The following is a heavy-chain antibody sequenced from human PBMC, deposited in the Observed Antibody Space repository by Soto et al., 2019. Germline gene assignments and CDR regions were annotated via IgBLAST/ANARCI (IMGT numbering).Heavy chain of an antibody. CDR3: ARHSYCSSTSCYYYYGMDV. D-gene: IGHD2-2*01. CDR1: GYSFTNYW. J-gene: IGHJ6*02. CDR2: IYPGDSDT. Sequence: EVQLVQSGLEVRKPGESLKISCEGSGYSFTNYWIGWVRQMPGKGLEWMGIIYPGDSDTRYSPSFQGQVTFSADKSISTAYLQWSSLKASDTAMYYCARHSYCSSTSCYYYYGMDVWGQGTTVTVSS. V-gene: IGHV5-51*01.